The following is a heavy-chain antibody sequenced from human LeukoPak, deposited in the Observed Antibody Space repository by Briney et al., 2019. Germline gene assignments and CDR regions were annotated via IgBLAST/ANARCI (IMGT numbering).Heavy chain of an antibody. D-gene: IGHD1-26*01. V-gene: IGHV3-48*03. Sequence: GGSLRLSCAASGFTFRFYGMSWVRQAPGKGVEWISYIVSSGTTRYYADSVKGRFTISRDNAKNSLFLQMNSLRAEDTAVYYCARERFYSGSFYYFDYWGQGALVTVSS. CDR3: ARERFYSGSFYYFDY. J-gene: IGHJ4*02. CDR2: IVSSGTTR. CDR1: GFTFRFYG.